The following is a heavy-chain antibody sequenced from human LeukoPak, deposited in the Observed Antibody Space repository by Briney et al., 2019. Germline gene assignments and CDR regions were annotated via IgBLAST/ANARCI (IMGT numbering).Heavy chain of an antibody. CDR2: ISGSGGST. Sequence: GGSLRLSCAASGFTFSSYAMSWVRQAPGKGLEWVSAISGSGGSTYYADSVKGRFTISRDNSKNTLYLQMSSLRTEDPAVYYCARSIGGSYPYFDFWGQGTQVTVSS. CDR3: ARSIGGSYPYFDF. D-gene: IGHD1-26*01. CDR1: GFTFSSYA. V-gene: IGHV3-23*01. J-gene: IGHJ4*02.